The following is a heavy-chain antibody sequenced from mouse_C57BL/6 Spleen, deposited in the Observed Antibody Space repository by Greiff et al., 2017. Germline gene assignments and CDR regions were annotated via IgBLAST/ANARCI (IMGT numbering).Heavy chain of an antibody. D-gene: IGHD1-1*01. CDR2: ISSGGSYT. Sequence: EVKVVESGGDLVKPGGSLKLSCAASGFTFSSYGMSWVRQTPDKRLEWVATISSGGSYTYYPDSVKGRFTISRDNAKNTLYLQMSSLKSEDTAMYYCARHELLRDLYAMDYWGQGTSVTVSS. V-gene: IGHV5-6*01. CDR1: GFTFSSYG. CDR3: ARHELLRDLYAMDY. J-gene: IGHJ4*01.